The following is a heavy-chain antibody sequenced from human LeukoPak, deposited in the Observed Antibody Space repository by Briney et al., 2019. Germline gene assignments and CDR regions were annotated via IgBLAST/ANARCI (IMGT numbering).Heavy chain of an antibody. Sequence: GGSLRLSCAASGFTFSSYSVNWVSQAPGKGLQWVSSITSSSSTYYSDSVKGRFTISRDNAKNSLYLQMNSLRVEDTAVYYCARVGFYDFWSGINFFDYWGQGTLVTVSS. D-gene: IGHD3-3*01. V-gene: IGHV3-21*01. CDR3: ARVGFYDFWSGINFFDY. CDR1: GFTFSSYS. CDR2: ITSSSST. J-gene: IGHJ4*02.